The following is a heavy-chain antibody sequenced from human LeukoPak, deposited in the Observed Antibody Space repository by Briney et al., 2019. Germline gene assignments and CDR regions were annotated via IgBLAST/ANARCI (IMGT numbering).Heavy chain of an antibody. V-gene: IGHV3-74*01. Sequence: GGSLRLSCAASGFTFRNYWLHWVRQAPGKGLVWVSRVNGDEGSSSYADSVTGRFTISRDNSKNTLYLQMNSLRAEDTAVYYCAKELLWFGELFAGPDYWGQGTLVTVSS. CDR3: AKELLWFGELFAGPDY. CDR2: VNGDEGSS. D-gene: IGHD3-10*01. CDR1: GFTFRNYW. J-gene: IGHJ4*02.